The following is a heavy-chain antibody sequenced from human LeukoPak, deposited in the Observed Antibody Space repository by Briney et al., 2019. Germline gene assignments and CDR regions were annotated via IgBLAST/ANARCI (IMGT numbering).Heavy chain of an antibody. CDR1: GASFSGYY. J-gene: IGHJ5*02. Sequence: SETLSLTCAVYGASFSGYYWSWNRQPPGKGLEWIGEINHSGSTNYNPSLKSRVTISVDTSKNQFSLKLSSVTAADTAVYYCARGSVVPAARYNWFDPWGQGTLVTVSS. CDR2: INHSGST. V-gene: IGHV4-34*01. CDR3: ARGSVVPAARYNWFDP. D-gene: IGHD2-2*01.